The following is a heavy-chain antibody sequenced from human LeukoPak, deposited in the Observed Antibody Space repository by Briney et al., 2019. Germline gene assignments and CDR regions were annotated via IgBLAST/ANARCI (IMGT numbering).Heavy chain of an antibody. Sequence: SETLSLTCTVSGGSISSSYSYWGWIRQPPGKGLEWIGNIYYSGSTYYSPSLTSRVTVSVDTSENQFSLKLSSVTAADTAVYYCARDRAFKAVAGGRVFDPWGQGTLVTVSS. D-gene: IGHD6-19*01. CDR3: ARDRAFKAVAGGRVFDP. CDR2: IYYSGST. V-gene: IGHV4-39*07. CDR1: GGSISSSYSY. J-gene: IGHJ5*02.